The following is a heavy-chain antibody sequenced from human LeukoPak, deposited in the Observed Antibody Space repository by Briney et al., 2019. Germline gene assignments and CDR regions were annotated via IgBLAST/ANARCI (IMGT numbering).Heavy chain of an antibody. CDR3: ARGRQKAF. V-gene: IGHV4-34*01. J-gene: IGHJ4*02. CDR1: GGSFSGYY. Sequence: PSETLSLTCAVYGGSFSGYYWSWIRQPPGKGLEWIGEINHSGSTNYNPSLKSRVTISVDTSKNQFSLKLSSVTAAEMAVYYCARGRQKAFWGQGTLVTVSS. CDR2: INHSGST.